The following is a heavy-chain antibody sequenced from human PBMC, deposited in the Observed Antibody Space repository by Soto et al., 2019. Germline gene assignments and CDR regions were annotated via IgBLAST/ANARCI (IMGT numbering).Heavy chain of an antibody. CDR3: ARRAAVAGWAFFFDY. V-gene: IGHV3-23*01. CDR1: GFPFDDFA. D-gene: IGHD6-19*01. CDR2: ISGLT. J-gene: IGHJ4*02. Sequence: GGSLRLSCTGSGFPFDDFAINWVRQAPGKGLEWVSAISGLTYYADSVKGRFTISRDNSRNTLYLQMNSLRAEDTAVYYCARRAAVAGWAFFFDYWGQGTLVTVSS.